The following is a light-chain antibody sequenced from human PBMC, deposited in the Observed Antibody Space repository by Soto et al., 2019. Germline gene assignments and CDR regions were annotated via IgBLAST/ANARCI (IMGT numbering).Light chain of an antibody. V-gene: IGKV1-8*01. CDR1: QGISSY. CDR2: AAS. J-gene: IGKJ4*01. Sequence: AIRMTQSPSSLSASTGDRVTITCRASQGISSYLAWYQQKPGKAHKLLIYAASTLQSGVPSRFSGSGSGTDFTLTISCLQSEDFATDYCQQYYSYPLTFGGGTKVEIK. CDR3: QQYYSYPLT.